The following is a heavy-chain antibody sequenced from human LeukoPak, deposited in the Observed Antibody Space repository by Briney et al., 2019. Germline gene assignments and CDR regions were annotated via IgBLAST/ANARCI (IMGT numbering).Heavy chain of an antibody. V-gene: IGHV3-48*02. CDR2: ISSISSTV. J-gene: IGHJ4*02. CDR3: ARDGRPLDY. Sequence: GGSLRLPCAASGFAFSSYSMSWVRQAPGKGLEWVSFISSISSTVYYAVSVKGRFTVYRDNAKNPLYLQMSSLRDDDAAVYYCARDGRPLDYWGQGTLVTVSS. CDR1: GFAFSSYS.